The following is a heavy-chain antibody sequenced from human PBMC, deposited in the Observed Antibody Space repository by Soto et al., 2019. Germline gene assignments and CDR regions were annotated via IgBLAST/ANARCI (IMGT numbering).Heavy chain of an antibody. CDR1: GGSISSYY. CDR2: IYYSGST. J-gene: IGHJ5*02. V-gene: IGHV4-59*01. CDR3: ARAYCSGGSCYRFDP. D-gene: IGHD2-15*01. Sequence: SATLSLTCTVSGGSISSYYWSWIRQPPGKGLEWIGYIYYSGSTNYNPSLKSRVTISVDTSKNQFSLKLSSVTAADTAVYYCARAYCSGGSCYRFDPWGQGTLVTVSS.